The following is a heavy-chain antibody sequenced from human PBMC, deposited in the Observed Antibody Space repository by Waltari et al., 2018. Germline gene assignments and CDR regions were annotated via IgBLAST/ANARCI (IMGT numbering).Heavy chain of an antibody. J-gene: IGHJ4*02. CDR3: AAQVATIVDY. CDR2: IYYSGST. Sequence: QVQLQESGPGLVKPSQTLSLTCTVSGGSISSGGYYWSWIRQHPGKRLEWIGYIYYSGSTYYNPALKGRVTMSVDTSKDQFALELSSVTAAGTAVYCCAAQVATIVDYWGQGTLVTVSS. CDR1: GGSISSGGYY. D-gene: IGHD5-12*01. V-gene: IGHV4-31*03.